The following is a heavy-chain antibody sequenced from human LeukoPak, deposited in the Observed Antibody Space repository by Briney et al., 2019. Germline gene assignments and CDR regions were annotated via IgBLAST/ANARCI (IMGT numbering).Heavy chain of an antibody. CDR3: ASRYCSSTSCYIG. J-gene: IGHJ4*02. Sequence: GGSLRLSCAASGFTFSSYWMSWVRQAPGKGLEWVANIKQDGSEKYYVDSVKGRFTISRDNAKNSLYLQMNSLRAEDTAVYYCASRYCSSTSCYIGWGQGTLVTVSS. CDR2: IKQDGSEK. V-gene: IGHV3-7*01. CDR1: GFTFSSYW. D-gene: IGHD2-2*02.